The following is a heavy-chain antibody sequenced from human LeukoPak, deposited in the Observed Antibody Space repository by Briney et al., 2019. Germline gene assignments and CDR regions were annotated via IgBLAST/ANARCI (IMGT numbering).Heavy chain of an antibody. Sequence: GSSVKVSCKASGGTFSSYAISWVQQAPGQGLEWMGGIIPIFGTANYAQKFQGRVTITTDESTSTAYMELSSLRSEDTAVYYCARASLRYSSSWGFDPWGQGTLVTVSS. V-gene: IGHV1-69*05. CDR1: GGTFSSYA. CDR3: ARASLRYSSSWGFDP. CDR2: IIPIFGTA. J-gene: IGHJ5*02. D-gene: IGHD6-13*01.